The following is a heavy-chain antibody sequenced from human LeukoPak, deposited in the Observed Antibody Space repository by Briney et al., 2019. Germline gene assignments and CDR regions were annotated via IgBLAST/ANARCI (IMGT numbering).Heavy chain of an antibody. CDR3: AKGLHHYDSSGYYSYFDY. D-gene: IGHD3-22*01. CDR1: GFTFSSYG. V-gene: IGHV3-30*18. J-gene: IGHJ4*02. CDR2: ISYDGSNK. Sequence: PGGSLRLSCAASGFTFSSYGMHWVRQAPGKGLEWVAVISYDGSNKYYADSVKGRFTISRDNSKNTLYLQMNSLRAEDTAVYYCAKGLHHYDSSGYYSYFDYWGQGTLVTVSS.